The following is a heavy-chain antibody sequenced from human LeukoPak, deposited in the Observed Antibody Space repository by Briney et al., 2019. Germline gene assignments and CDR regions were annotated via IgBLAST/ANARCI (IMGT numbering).Heavy chain of an antibody. D-gene: IGHD4-17*01. J-gene: IGHJ4*02. V-gene: IGHV1-18*01. Sequence: GASVKVSCKASGYTFTSYGISWVRQAPGQGLEWMGWISAYNGNTNYAQKLQGRVTMTTDTSTSTAYMELRSLRSDDTAVYYCANTWGDYGDFFFDYWGQGTLVTVSS. CDR2: ISAYNGNT. CDR3: ANTWGDYGDFFFDY. CDR1: GYTFTSYG.